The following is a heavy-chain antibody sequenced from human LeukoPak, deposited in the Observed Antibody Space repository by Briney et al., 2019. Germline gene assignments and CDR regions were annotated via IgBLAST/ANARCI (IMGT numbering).Heavy chain of an antibody. CDR3: ARGAPATVPFYYYYMDV. D-gene: IGHD4-11*01. J-gene: IGHJ6*03. V-gene: IGHV1-69*04. CDR2: IIPILGIA. CDR1: GGTFSSYA. Sequence: ASVKVSCKASGGTFSSYAISWVRQAPGQGLEWMGRIIPILGIANYAQKFQGRVTITTDESTSTAYMELSSLRSEDTAVYYCARGAPATVPFYYYYMDVWGKGTTVTVSS.